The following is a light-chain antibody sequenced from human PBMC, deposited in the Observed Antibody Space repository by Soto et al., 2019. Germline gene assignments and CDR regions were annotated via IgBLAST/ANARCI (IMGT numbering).Light chain of an antibody. CDR3: GADHGSGSNFVWV. V-gene: IGLV9-49*01. J-gene: IGLJ3*02. CDR1: SGYSNYK. Sequence: QSVLTQPPSASASLGASVTLTCTLSSGYSNYKVDWYQQRPGKGPRFVMRVGAGGIVGSKGDGIPDRFSVLGSGLNRDLTIKNIQEEDESDYHCGADHGSGSNFVWVFGGGTKLTVL. CDR2: VGAGGIVG.